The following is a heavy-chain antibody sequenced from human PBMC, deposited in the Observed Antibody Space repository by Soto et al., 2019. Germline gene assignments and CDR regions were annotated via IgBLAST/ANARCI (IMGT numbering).Heavy chain of an antibody. Sequence: SETLSLTCTVSGGSISSYYWSWIRQPPGKGLEWIGYIYYSGSTNYNPSLKSRVTISVDTSKNQFSLKLSSVTAADTAVYYCARAPRGNYGYPSYFDYWGQGTLVTAPQ. J-gene: IGHJ4*02. CDR2: IYYSGST. CDR3: ARAPRGNYGYPSYFDY. CDR1: GGSISSYY. D-gene: IGHD3-10*01. V-gene: IGHV4-59*01.